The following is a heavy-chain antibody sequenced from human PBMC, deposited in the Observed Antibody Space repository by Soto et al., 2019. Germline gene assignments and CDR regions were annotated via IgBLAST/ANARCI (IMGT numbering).Heavy chain of an antibody. Sequence: LRLSCAASGFTLGSYAMSWVRQAPGKGLEWVSSISATGGSTDYAESVRGRFTISRDNSKNTLYLQMSSLRAGDTAVYYCAKYKASWLYYFDYWGQGTLVTVSS. D-gene: IGHD6-13*01. CDR2: ISATGGST. J-gene: IGHJ4*02. V-gene: IGHV3-23*01. CDR3: AKYKASWLYYFDY. CDR1: GFTLGSYA.